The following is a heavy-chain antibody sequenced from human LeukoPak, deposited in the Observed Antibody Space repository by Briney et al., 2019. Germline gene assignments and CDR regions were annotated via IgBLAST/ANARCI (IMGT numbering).Heavy chain of an antibody. D-gene: IGHD6-19*01. CDR2: ISYDGSNK. CDR1: GFTFSSYW. CDR3: AKDPYRSSGQKKNWFDP. J-gene: IGHJ5*02. V-gene: IGHV3-30*18. Sequence: GGSLRLSCAASGFTFSSYWMSWVRQAPGKGLEWVAVISYDGSNKYYADSVKGRFTISRDNSKNTLYLQMNSLRAEDTAVYYCAKDPYRSSGQKKNWFDPWGQGTLVTVSS.